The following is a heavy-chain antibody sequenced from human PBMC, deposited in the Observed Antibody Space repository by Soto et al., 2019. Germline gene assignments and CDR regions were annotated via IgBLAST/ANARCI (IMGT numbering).Heavy chain of an antibody. CDR2: INPSGGST. J-gene: IGHJ3*02. CDR1: GYTFTSYY. V-gene: IGHV1-46*03. D-gene: IGHD3-10*01. Sequence: QVQLVQSGAEVKKPGASVKVSCKASGYTFTSYYMHWVRQAPGQGLEWMGIINPSGGSTSYAQKFQGSVTMTRDTSTSIVYRALSSLRSEDTAVYYCASVRGPGSYKGGGAFDIWGQGTMVTVSS. CDR3: ASVRGPGSYKGGGAFDI.